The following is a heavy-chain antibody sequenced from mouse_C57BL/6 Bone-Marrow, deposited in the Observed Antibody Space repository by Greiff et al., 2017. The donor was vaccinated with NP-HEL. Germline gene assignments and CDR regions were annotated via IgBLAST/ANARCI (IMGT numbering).Heavy chain of an antibody. J-gene: IGHJ4*01. CDR2: SNPSNGGT. CDR3: ATSASMDY. Sequence: VQLQQSGTELVKPGASVKLSCKASGYTFTSYWMHWVKQRPGQGLEWIGNSNPSNGGTNYNEKFKSKSTMTVDKSSSTAYMQLSSRTSEDSAVYYCATSASMDYWGQGTSVTVSS. D-gene: IGHD6-1*01. V-gene: IGHV1-53*01. CDR1: GYTFTSYW.